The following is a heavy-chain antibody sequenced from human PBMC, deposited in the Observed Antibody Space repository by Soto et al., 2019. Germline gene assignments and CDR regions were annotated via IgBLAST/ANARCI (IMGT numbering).Heavy chain of an antibody. CDR3: ARVEVRYSSNWGLGY. J-gene: IGHJ4*02. Sequence: GGSLRLPYAASGCTVSDYYMSGIRQAPGKGLEWVSYISSSSTYTNYADSVKGRFTISRDNAKNSLYLQMNSLRAEDTAVYYCARVEVRYSSNWGLGYWGQGTLVTVSS. V-gene: IGHV3-11*05. D-gene: IGHD6-13*01. CDR1: GCTVSDYY. CDR2: ISSSSTYT.